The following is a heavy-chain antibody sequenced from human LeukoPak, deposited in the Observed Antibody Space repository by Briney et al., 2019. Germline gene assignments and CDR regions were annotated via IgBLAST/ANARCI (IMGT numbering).Heavy chain of an antibody. D-gene: IGHD3-9*01. Sequence: GGSLRLSCAASGFTFSSYEMNWVRQAPGKGLEWVSYISSSGSTIYYADSVKGRFTISRDNAKNSLYLQMNSLRAEDTAVYYCARAGDILTGYYIYFDYWGQGTLVTVSS. V-gene: IGHV3-48*03. J-gene: IGHJ4*02. CDR1: GFTFSSYE. CDR3: ARAGDILTGYYIYFDY. CDR2: ISSSGSTI.